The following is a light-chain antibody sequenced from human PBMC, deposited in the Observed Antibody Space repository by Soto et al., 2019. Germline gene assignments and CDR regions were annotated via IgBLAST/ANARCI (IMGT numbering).Light chain of an antibody. Sequence: TVLTQSPGTLSLSPGERATLSCRATQSVSSGYLAWYQHKPGQAPRLLMSGASSRATGIPDRFSGSGSGTDFTLTISRLEPEDFAVYYCQQYGSSPRTFGQGTHWRL. CDR3: QQYGSSPRT. CDR1: QSVSSGY. J-gene: IGKJ5*01. V-gene: IGKV3-20*01. CDR2: GAS.